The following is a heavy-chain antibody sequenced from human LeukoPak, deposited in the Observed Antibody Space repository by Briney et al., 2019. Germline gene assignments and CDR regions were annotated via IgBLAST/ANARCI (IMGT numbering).Heavy chain of an antibody. V-gene: IGHV1-24*01. CDR2: FDPEYVET. Sequence: GTSVKVSCKVSGYALSESSIHWVRQTPGEGFEWMGGFDPEYVETTYAQKFRGRVTMTEDTSTDTAYMELINLRSDDTAVYYCARDAGSSSWYVWGQGTLVTVSS. CDR1: GYALSESS. CDR3: ARDAGSSSWYV. D-gene: IGHD6-13*01. J-gene: IGHJ4*02.